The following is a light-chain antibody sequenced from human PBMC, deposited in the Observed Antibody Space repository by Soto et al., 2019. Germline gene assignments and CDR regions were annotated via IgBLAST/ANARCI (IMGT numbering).Light chain of an antibody. CDR3: AAWDDSLSGV. CDR1: SSNIGSNY. J-gene: IGLJ3*02. CDR2: NNN. V-gene: IGLV1-47*02. Sequence: QSVLTQPPSASGAPGQRVTISCSGSSSNIGSNYVYWYQQFPGRAPKLLMYNNNQRPSGVPDRFSGSKSGTSASLAISGLRSEDEADYYCAAWDDSLSGVFGGGTQLTVL.